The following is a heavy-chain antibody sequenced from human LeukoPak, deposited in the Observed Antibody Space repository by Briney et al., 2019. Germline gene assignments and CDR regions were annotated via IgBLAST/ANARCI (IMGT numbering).Heavy chain of an antibody. CDR2: IYHSGST. J-gene: IGHJ4*02. Sequence: RPSETLSLTCTVSGYSISSGYYWGWIRQPPGKGLEWIGSIYHSGSTYYNPSLKSRVTISVDTSKNQFFLKLSSVTAADTAVYYCARAARTLDYWGQGTLVTVSS. V-gene: IGHV4-38-2*02. CDR1: GYSISSGYY. D-gene: IGHD6-6*01. CDR3: ARAARTLDY.